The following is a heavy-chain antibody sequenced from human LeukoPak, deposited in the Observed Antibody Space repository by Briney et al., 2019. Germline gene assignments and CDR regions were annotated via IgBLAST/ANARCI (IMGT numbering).Heavy chain of an antibody. D-gene: IGHD3-22*01. CDR1: GYRFTSYW. CDR2: IYPGDSDT. CDR3: ALASPYYDSSGYYRPPDAFDI. J-gene: IGHJ3*02. V-gene: IGHV5-51*01. Sequence: GESLKISFKGSGYRFTSYWIGWVRPMPGKGLEWMGIIYPGDSDTRYSPSFQGQVTISADKSISTAYLQWSSLKASDTAMYYCALASPYYDSSGYYRPPDAFDIWGQGTMVTVSS.